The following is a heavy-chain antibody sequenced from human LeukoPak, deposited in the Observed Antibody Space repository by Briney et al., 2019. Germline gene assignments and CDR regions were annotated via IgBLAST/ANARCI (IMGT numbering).Heavy chain of an antibody. V-gene: IGHV3-23*01. Sequence: PGGSLRLSCAASGFTFSSYAMSWVRQAPGKGLEWVSAISGSGGSTYYADSVKGRFTISRDSSKNTLYLQMNSLRAEDTAVYYCAKDGYYYGSGSYWDYWGQGTLVTVSS. CDR1: GFTFSSYA. J-gene: IGHJ4*02. CDR2: ISGSGGST. CDR3: AKDGYYYGSGSYWDY. D-gene: IGHD3-10*01.